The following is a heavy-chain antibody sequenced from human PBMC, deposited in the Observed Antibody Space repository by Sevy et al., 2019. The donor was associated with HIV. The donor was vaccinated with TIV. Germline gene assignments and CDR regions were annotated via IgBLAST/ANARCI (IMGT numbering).Heavy chain of an antibody. V-gene: IGHV5-51*01. CDR1: GYSFTSYW. J-gene: IGHJ4*02. CDR3: ARFGYSSGWHFHY. CDR2: IYPGDSDT. D-gene: IGHD6-19*01. Sequence: GESLKISCKGSGYSFTSYWIGWVRQMPGKGLEWMGIIYPGDSDTRYSPSFQGQVTISADKSISTTYLQWSSLKASDTAMYYCARFGYSSGWHFHYWGQGTLVTVSS.